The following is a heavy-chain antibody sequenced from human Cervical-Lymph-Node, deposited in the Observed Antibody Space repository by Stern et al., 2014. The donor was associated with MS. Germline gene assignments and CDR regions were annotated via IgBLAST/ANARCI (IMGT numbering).Heavy chain of an antibody. CDR1: GGSFSGYY. V-gene: IGHV4-34*01. D-gene: IGHD2-2*01. Sequence: QVQLQQWGAGLLKPSETLSLTCAVYGGSFSGYYWSWIRQPPGKGLEWIGEINHSGSTNYNPSLKRRVTISVDTSKTQFSLKLSSVTAADTAVYYCARLRVVVPAAMTDVWGQGTTVTVSS. J-gene: IGHJ6*02. CDR3: ARLRVVVPAAMTDV. CDR2: INHSGST.